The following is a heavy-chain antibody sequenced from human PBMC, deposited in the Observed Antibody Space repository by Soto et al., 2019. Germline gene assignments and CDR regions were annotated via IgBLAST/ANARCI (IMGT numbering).Heavy chain of an antibody. J-gene: IGHJ2*01. D-gene: IGHD3-10*01. V-gene: IGHV3-23*01. CDR2: ISGSGGST. CDR3: AKDIGYWYFDL. Sequence: GGSLRLSCAASGFTFSSHAMSWVRQAPGKGLEWVSGISGSGGSTFYADSVKGRFTISRDNSKNTLYLQVNSLRAEDTAVYYCAKDIGYWYFDLWGRGTRVTVSS. CDR1: GFTFSSHA.